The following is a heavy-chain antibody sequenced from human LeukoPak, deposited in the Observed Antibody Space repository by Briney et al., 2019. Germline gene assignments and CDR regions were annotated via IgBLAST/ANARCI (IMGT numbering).Heavy chain of an antibody. CDR1: GFIFSDYG. CDR3: AKDPDSSSRYHYYHIDV. D-gene: IGHD6-13*01. Sequence: GGSLRLSCAASGFIFSDYGMHWVRQAPGKGLEWVAFIRFDGSNKYYADSVKGRFTISRDNSKNTLYLQMNSLRAEDTAVYYCAKDPDSSSRYHYYHIDVWGKGTTVTVSS. V-gene: IGHV3-30*02. CDR2: IRFDGSNK. J-gene: IGHJ6*03.